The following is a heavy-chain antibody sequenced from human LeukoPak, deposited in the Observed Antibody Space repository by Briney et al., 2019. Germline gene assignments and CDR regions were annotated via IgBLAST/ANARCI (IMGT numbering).Heavy chain of an antibody. CDR2: IWYDGSTE. Sequence: GGSLRLSCAASGFTFSSYGMHWVRQAPGKGLEWVAVIWYDGSTEYYGDSVKGRFTISRDNPKNTLYLQMNSLRAEDTAVYYCARDRVAVSGHVGYWGQGTLVTVSS. V-gene: IGHV3-33*01. CDR3: ARDRVAVSGHVGY. D-gene: IGHD6-19*01. CDR1: GFTFSSYG. J-gene: IGHJ4*02.